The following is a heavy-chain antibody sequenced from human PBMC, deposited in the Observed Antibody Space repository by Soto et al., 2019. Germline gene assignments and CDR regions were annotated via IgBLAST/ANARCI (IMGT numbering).Heavy chain of an antibody. CDR1: GYNFREYN. V-gene: IGHV1-2*02. D-gene: IGHD3-10*01. CDR3: ARQLRASASYDGMDV. J-gene: IGHJ6*02. Sequence: QVQLLQSGAEVKKPGASVKVSCKASGYNFREYNMHWVRQAPGQGPEWMGWIIPNSGGTEYAQRFQGRVTMTRDTSKNMVYMELSSLTSDDEAVYYCARQLRASASYDGMDVWGQGTPVDVS. CDR2: IIPNSGGT.